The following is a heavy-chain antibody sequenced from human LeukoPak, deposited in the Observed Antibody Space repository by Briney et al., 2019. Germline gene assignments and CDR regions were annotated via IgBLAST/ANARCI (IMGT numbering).Heavy chain of an antibody. V-gene: IGHV1-18*01. J-gene: IGHJ4*02. CDR3: ARDRVFGGSYYWVY. CDR1: GYTSTSYG. Sequence: ASVKVSCKASGYTSTSYGISWVRQAPGQGLEWMGWISAYNGNTNYAQKLQGRVTMTTDTSTSTAYMELRSLRSDDTAVYYCARDRVFGGSYYWVYWGQGTLVTVSS. CDR2: ISAYNGNT. D-gene: IGHD3-10*01.